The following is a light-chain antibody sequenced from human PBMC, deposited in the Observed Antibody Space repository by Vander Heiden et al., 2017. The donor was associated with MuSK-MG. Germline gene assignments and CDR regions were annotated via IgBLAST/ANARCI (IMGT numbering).Light chain of an antibody. Sequence: EIVMTQSPATLSVSPGERATLSCRASQSVSRNLAWYQQKPGQAPRLLIYGASTRATGIPARFSGSGSGTEFTLTIYSLQSEDFALYFCQQYNNGPPGGTFGQGTNLEIK. CDR2: GAS. J-gene: IGKJ2*01. V-gene: IGKV3-15*01. CDR1: QSVSRN. CDR3: QQYNNGPPGGT.